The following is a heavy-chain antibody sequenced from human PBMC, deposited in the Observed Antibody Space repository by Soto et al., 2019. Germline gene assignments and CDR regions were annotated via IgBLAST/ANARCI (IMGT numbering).Heavy chain of an antibody. CDR3: ARGGVVATTEFDY. CDR2: IWYDGSSK. V-gene: IGHV3-33*01. D-gene: IGHD5-12*01. J-gene: IGHJ4*02. CDR1: GFTFSSYG. Sequence: ESGGGVVQPGRSLRLSCAASGFTFSSYGMHWVRQAPGKGLEWVAVIWYDGSSKYYADSVKGRFTISRDNSKNTLYLQMNSLRAEDTAVYYCARGGVVATTEFDYWGQGTLVTVSS.